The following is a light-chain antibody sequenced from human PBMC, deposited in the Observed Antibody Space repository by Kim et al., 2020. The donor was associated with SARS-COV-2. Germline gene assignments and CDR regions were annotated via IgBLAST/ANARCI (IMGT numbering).Light chain of an antibody. CDR3: QQRTNWPLT. J-gene: IGKJ4*01. V-gene: IGKV3-11*01. Sequence: EIVLTQSPATLSLSPEERATLSCRASQSVSIYLAWYQQKPGQAPRLLIYDSSNRATGIPARFSGSGSGTDFTLTISSLEPEDFAVYYCQQRTNWPLTFGGGTKVDIK. CDR1: QSVSIY. CDR2: DSS.